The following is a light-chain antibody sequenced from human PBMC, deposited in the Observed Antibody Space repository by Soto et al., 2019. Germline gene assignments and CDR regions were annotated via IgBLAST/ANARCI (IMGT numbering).Light chain of an antibody. J-gene: IGKJ4*01. Sequence: EIVMTQSPATLSVSPGERATLSCRASQSVSSNLAWYQQKPGQAPRLLIYGASTRTTGIPARFSGSGSVTEFTLTISSLQSEDFAVYHCHQYNNCPLLTLGGETKVEIK. CDR1: QSVSSN. V-gene: IGKV3-15*01. CDR3: HQYNNCPLLT. CDR2: GAS.